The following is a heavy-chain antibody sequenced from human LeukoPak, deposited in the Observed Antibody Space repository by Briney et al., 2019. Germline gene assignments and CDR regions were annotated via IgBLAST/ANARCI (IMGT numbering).Heavy chain of an antibody. V-gene: IGHV3-30*18. Sequence: GRSLRLSCAASGSTFSSYGMHWVRQAPGKGLEWVAVISYDGSNKYYADSVKGRFTISRDNSKNTLYLQMNSLRAEDTAVYYCAKGLAVAGTMVGDYWGQGTLVTVSS. CDR2: ISYDGSNK. CDR1: GSTFSSYG. CDR3: AKGLAVAGTMVGDY. D-gene: IGHD6-19*01. J-gene: IGHJ4*02.